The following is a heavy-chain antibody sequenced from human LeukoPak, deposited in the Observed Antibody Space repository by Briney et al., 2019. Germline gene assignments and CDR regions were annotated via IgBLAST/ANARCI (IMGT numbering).Heavy chain of an antibody. V-gene: IGHV3-33*01. Sequence: DPGGSLRLSCAASGFTFSSYGMHWVRQAPGKGLEWVAVIWYDGSNKYYADSVKGRFTISRDNPKNTLYLQMNSLRAEDTAVYYCARAGGIAAAGTDGAFDIWGQGTMVTVSS. D-gene: IGHD6-13*01. J-gene: IGHJ3*02. CDR1: GFTFSSYG. CDR3: ARAGGIAAAGTDGAFDI. CDR2: IWYDGSNK.